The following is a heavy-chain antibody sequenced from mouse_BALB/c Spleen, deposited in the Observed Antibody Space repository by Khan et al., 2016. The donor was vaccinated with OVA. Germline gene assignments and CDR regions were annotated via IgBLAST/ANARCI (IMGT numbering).Heavy chain of an antibody. CDR1: GFSLTSYG. Sequence: VQLQESGPGLVAPSQSLSITCTVSGFSLTSYGVHWVRQPPGKGLEWLGLIWAGGSTYHNSAHMPRLCTSNDNPMSQVYFKMNSLQTDNTAMNYCTRLKDIWGQGTTLTVSS. D-gene: IGHD1-3*01. J-gene: IGHJ2*01. V-gene: IGHV2-9*02. CDR3: TRLKDI. CDR2: IWAGGST.